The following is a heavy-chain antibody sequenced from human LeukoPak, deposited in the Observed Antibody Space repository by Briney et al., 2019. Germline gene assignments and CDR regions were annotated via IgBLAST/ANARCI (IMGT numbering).Heavy chain of an antibody. V-gene: IGHV1-2*02. CDR3: ARDRYGDGFAFFDY. CDR2: INPKSGGA. J-gene: IGHJ4*02. D-gene: IGHD5-24*01. Sequence: GASVKVSCKTSGYTFSDYFMHWVRQAPGQELEWVGWINPKSGGANSAQKFQGRVTMNRDTSISTGYMELSSLRSDDTAIYYCARDRYGDGFAFFDYWGQGTLVTVSS. CDR1: GYTFSDYF.